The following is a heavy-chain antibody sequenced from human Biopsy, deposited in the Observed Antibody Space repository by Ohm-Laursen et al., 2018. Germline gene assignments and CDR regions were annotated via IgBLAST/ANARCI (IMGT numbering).Heavy chain of an antibody. CDR2: IWSDGNNK. J-gene: IGHJ4*02. D-gene: IGHD3-22*01. Sequence: SLRLSCAASGFTFSRHGMHWVRQAPGKGLEWVAVIWSDGNNKYYADSVKGRFTISRDTSRNTLYMQMNSLRVEDTALYYCARDAEEFDSSGPRFDYWGQGTL. CDR1: GFTFSRHG. V-gene: IGHV3-33*01. CDR3: ARDAEEFDSSGPRFDY.